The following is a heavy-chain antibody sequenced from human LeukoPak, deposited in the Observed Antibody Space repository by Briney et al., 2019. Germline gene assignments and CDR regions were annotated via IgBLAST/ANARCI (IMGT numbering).Heavy chain of an antibody. D-gene: IGHD5-24*01. Sequence: SETLSLTCTVSGGSISSGSYYWSWIRQPAGKGLEWIGRIYTSGSTNYNPSLKSRVTISVDTSKNQFSLKLSSVTAADTAVYYCAREGRVGGYNRPYYYYMDVWGKGTTVTISS. J-gene: IGHJ6*03. CDR1: GGSISSGSYY. V-gene: IGHV4-61*02. CDR3: AREGRVGGYNRPYYYYMDV. CDR2: IYTSGST.